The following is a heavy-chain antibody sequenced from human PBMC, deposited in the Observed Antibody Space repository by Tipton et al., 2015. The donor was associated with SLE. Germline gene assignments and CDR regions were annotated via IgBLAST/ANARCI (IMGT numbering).Heavy chain of an antibody. J-gene: IGHJ4*02. D-gene: IGHD3-10*01. CDR2: ISAYNGNT. V-gene: IGHV1-18*04. CDR1: GYIFTSYG. CDR3: ARGNPSTYYYGSGSYYPLDY. Sequence: QSGPEVKKPGASVKVSCKASGYIFTSYGISWVRQAPGQGLEWMGWISAYNGNTNYAQKLQGRVTMTTDTSTSTAYMELRSLRFDDTAVYYCARGNPSTYYYGSGSYYPLDYWGQGTLVTVSS.